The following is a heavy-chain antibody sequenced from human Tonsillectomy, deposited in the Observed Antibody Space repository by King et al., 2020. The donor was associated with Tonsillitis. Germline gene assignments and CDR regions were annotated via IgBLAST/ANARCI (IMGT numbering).Heavy chain of an antibody. CDR1: GYTSTSYY. CDR3: ARDPRRPVNSGSYYDAVYGMDV. D-gene: IGHD1-26*01. V-gene: IGHV1-46*01. Sequence: QLVQSGAEVKKPGASVKVSCKASGYTSTSYYMHWVRQAPGQGLEWMGIINPSGGSTSYAQKFQGRVTMTRDTSTSTVYMELSSLRSEDTAVYYCARDPRRPVNSGSYYDAVYGMDVWGQGTTVTVSS. J-gene: IGHJ6*02. CDR2: INPSGGST.